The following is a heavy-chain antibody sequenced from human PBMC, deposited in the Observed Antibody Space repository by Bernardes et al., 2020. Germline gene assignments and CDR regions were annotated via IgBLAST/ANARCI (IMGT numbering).Heavy chain of an antibody. D-gene: IGHD3-10*01. CDR3: VKASEGRPYYSAATGFLHRYYFDF. CDR1: GFTFKNFA. Sequence: VGSLRLSCAVSGFTFKNFAMGWVRQAPGKGLEWVSSISDRGGSSKYVDSVKGRFTVSRDNSKNTFSLHMTSLRVEDTAVYYCVKASEGRPYYSAATGFLHRYYFDFWGRGTLVTVSS. J-gene: IGHJ4*02. V-gene: IGHV3-23*01. CDR2: ISDRGGSS.